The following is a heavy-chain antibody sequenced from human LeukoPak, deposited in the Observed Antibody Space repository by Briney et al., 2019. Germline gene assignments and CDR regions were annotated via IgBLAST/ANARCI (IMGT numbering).Heavy chain of an antibody. CDR2: INHSGST. CDR3: ARGPRPPAARFSSEYDY. CDR1: GGSFSGYY. Sequence: SETLSLTCAVYGGSFSGYYWSWIRQPPGKGLEWIGEINHSGSTNYNPSLKSRVTISVDTSKNQFSLKLSSVTAADTAVYYCARGPRPPAARFSSEYDYWGQGTLVTVSS. D-gene: IGHD6-6*01. J-gene: IGHJ4*02. V-gene: IGHV4-34*01.